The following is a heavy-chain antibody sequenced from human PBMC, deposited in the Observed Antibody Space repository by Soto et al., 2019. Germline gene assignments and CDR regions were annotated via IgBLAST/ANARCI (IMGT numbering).Heavy chain of an antibody. Sequence: QVQLVESGGGVVQPGRSLRLSCAASGFTFSSYGMHWVRQAPGKGLEWVAVISYDGSNKYYGDSVKGRFTISRDNSKNTLYLQMNSLRAEDTAVYYCAKVAAAGTYYYYYGMDVWGQGTTVTVSS. CDR1: GFTFSSYG. V-gene: IGHV3-30*18. J-gene: IGHJ6*02. CDR3: AKVAAAGTYYYYYGMDV. D-gene: IGHD6-13*01. CDR2: ISYDGSNK.